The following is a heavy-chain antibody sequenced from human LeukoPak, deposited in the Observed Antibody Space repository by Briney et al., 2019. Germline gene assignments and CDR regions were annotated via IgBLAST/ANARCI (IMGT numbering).Heavy chain of an antibody. Sequence: SETLSLTCTVSGDSISSYYWSWIRQPPGQGLEWIGSIYYSGSTYYNPSLKSRVTISVDTSKNQFSLKLSSVTAADTAVHYCARQARAYYYDSSGYSPFDYWGQGTLVTVSS. J-gene: IGHJ4*02. D-gene: IGHD3-22*01. CDR2: IYYSGST. V-gene: IGHV4-39*01. CDR1: GDSISSYY. CDR3: ARQARAYYYDSSGYSPFDY.